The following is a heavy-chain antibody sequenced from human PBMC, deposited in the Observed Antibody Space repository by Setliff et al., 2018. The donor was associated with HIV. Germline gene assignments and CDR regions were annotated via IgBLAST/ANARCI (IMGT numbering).Heavy chain of an antibody. V-gene: IGHV1-18*01. J-gene: IGHJ4*02. CDR3: ARENTPGYCSGGSCSNHDY. Sequence: ASVKVSCKASGYTFTSYGISWVRQAPGQGLEWMGWISGYNGNTNYAQKLQGRVTMTTDTSTSTAYMELTSLRSDDTAVYYCARENTPGYCSGGSCSNHDYWGQGTLVTVSS. D-gene: IGHD2-15*01. CDR1: GYTFTSYG. CDR2: ISGYNGNT.